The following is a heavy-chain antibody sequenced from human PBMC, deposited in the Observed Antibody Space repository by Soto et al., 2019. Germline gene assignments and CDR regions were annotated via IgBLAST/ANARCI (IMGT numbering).Heavy chain of an antibody. CDR2: VYRTGRT. D-gene: IGHD6-13*01. V-gene: IGHV4-4*02. Sequence: QVQLQESGPELVKPSWTLSLTCAVSGGSISTSNWWSWVRQPPGKGLGLIGEVYRTGRTNYNPPLESRLTISGDKSKNQFSLKLTSVTAADTAVYYCARARATIAAAAIFDCWGQGTLVTVSS. CDR1: GGSISTSNW. J-gene: IGHJ4*02. CDR3: ARARATIAAAAIFDC.